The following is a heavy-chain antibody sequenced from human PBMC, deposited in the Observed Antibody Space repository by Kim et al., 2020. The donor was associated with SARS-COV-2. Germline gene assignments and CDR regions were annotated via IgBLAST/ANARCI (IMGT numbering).Heavy chain of an antibody. CDR3: AAEGSRGGFVN. Sequence: SETLSLTCTVSGGSISSDYWSWIRQPPGKGLEWIGYVYYSGSTNYNPSLMSRVTISLGNNSNKLFFLLSNVTAAETAVLYCAAEGSRGGFVNWGPG. CDR2: VYYSGST. D-gene: IGHD3-16*01. CDR1: GGSISSDY. V-gene: IGHV4-59*08. J-gene: IGHJ4*02.